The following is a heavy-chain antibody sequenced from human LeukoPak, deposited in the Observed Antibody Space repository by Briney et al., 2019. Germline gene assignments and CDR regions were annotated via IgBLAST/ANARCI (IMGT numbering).Heavy chain of an antibody. CDR2: IVSGGTT. D-gene: IGHD1-26*01. CDR3: ARTIVAAAHDAFDI. J-gene: IGHJ3*02. CDR1: GLTVSSNY. Sequence: GGSLRLSCAASGLTVSSNYMSWVRQAPGKGPEWVSIIVSGGTTYYTDSVKGRFTISRDNSKNTLYLQMNSLRAEDTALYYCARTIVAAAHDAFDIWGLGTMVTVSS. V-gene: IGHV3-66*01.